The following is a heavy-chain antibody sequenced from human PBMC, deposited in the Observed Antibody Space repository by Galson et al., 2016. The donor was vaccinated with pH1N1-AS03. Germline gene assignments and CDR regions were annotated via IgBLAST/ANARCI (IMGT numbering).Heavy chain of an antibody. J-gene: IGHJ6*02. V-gene: IGHV4-61*08. D-gene: IGHD4-11*01. Sequence: ETLSPTCGVSGASVRSGDYYWNWIRQPPGKTLEWIAYINYTGNPKYNPSLRSRVTISLDTSKNRFSLQVRSMTAADTAVFYCASALRGGYSDYVTLNVWGQGTTVVVSS. CDR3: ASALRGGYSDYVTLNV. CDR1: GASVRSGDYY. CDR2: INYTGNP.